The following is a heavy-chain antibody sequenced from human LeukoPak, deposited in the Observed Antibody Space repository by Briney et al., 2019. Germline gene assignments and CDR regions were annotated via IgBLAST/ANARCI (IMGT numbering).Heavy chain of an antibody. CDR1: GGSFSSSSYY. CDR3: VSWNDVGYFDY. Sequence: SETPSLTCTVSGGSFSSSSYYWGWIRQPPGKGLEWIGSIYYSGSTYYNPSLKSRVTISVDTSKNQFSLKLSSVTAADTAVYYCVSWNDVGYFDYWGQGTLVTVSS. V-gene: IGHV4-39*07. D-gene: IGHD1-1*01. CDR2: IYYSGST. J-gene: IGHJ4*02.